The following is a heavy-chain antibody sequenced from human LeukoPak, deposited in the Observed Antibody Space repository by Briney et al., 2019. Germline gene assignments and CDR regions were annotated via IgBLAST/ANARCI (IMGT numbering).Heavy chain of an antibody. CDR3: ARVGRSWNYFHYAFDI. Sequence: GGSLRLSCAASGFTFSSYWMSWVRQAPGKGLEWVANIKQDGSEKYYVDSVKGRFTISRDNAKNSLYLQMNSLRAEDTAVYYCARVGRSWNYFHYAFDIWGQGTMVTVSS. CDR2: IKQDGSEK. D-gene: IGHD1-7*01. CDR1: GFTFSSYW. V-gene: IGHV3-7*01. J-gene: IGHJ3*02.